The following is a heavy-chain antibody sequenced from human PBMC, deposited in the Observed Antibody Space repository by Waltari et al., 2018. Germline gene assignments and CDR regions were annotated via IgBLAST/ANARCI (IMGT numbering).Heavy chain of an antibody. V-gene: IGHV3-74*01. J-gene: IGHJ4*02. CDR3: ARSHIAVAAFDY. CDR1: GFTFSRYW. Sequence: DVQLVESGGGLVQPGGSLRLSCAASGFTFSRYWMHWVRQVPGKGLMWVSQINSDGSSTTDADSVRGQFTISRDNAENTLYLQMNSLRVDDTAVYYCARSHIAVAAFDYWGQGSLVTASS. D-gene: IGHD6-19*01. CDR2: INSDGSST.